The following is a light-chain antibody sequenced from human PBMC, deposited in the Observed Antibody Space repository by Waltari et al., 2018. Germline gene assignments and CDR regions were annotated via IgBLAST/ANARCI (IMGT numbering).Light chain of an antibody. CDR3: QVWESAGDQRI. V-gene: IGLV3-21*01. J-gene: IGLJ2*01. CDR1: KIGSKS. Sequence: SYVVTQPPSLSLAPGETARITCGGTKIGSKSVHWYQQRAGQAPVLVIYNDGDRPSGIPERFSGSNSANTASLTISRVEAGDEADYYCQVWESAGDQRIFGGGTTLSVL. CDR2: NDG.